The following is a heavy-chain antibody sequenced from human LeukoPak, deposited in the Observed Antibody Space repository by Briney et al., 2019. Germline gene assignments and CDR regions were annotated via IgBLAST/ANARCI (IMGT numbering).Heavy chain of an antibody. D-gene: IGHD3-3*01. CDR1: GFTVSSSY. Sequence: PPGGSLKLSCAASGFTVSSSYMSWVRQTPGKGLEWVSVIHSGGNTYYADSVKGRFTISRDNAKNSLYLQINSLRAEDTAVYYCARGRPAPPYYDFWSGYYPLYNWFDPWGQGTLVTVSS. CDR2: IHSGGNT. J-gene: IGHJ5*02. CDR3: ARGRPAPPYYDFWSGYYPLYNWFDP. V-gene: IGHV3-53*01.